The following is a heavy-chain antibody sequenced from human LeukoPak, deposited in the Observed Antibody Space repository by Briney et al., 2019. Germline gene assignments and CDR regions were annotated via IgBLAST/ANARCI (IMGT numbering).Heavy chain of an antibody. J-gene: IGHJ4*02. CDR1: GYTFTSYD. CDR3: ARGAPGSYCSGGSCPYFDY. Sequence: ASVKVSCKASGYTFTSYDINWGRQATGQGLEWMGWVNPNSGHTGYAQKFQGRVTMTRNTSISTAYMELSSLTSEDTAVYYCARGAPGSYCSGGSCPYFDYWGQGTLVSVSS. CDR2: VNPNSGHT. V-gene: IGHV1-8*01. D-gene: IGHD2-15*01.